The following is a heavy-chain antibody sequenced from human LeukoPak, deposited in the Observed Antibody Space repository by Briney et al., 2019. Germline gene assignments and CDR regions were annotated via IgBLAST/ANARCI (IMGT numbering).Heavy chain of an antibody. Sequence: PGGSLRLSCAASGFAFSGYWMHWARQPPGKGLVWVSRITGDGSSTTYADSVKGRFTISRDNAKNTLYLQMISLRAEDTAVYYCARDGSYYFDSWGQGTLVTVSS. J-gene: IGHJ4*02. V-gene: IGHV3-74*01. CDR3: ARDGSYYFDS. CDR1: GFAFSGYW. CDR2: ITGDGSST. D-gene: IGHD2-15*01.